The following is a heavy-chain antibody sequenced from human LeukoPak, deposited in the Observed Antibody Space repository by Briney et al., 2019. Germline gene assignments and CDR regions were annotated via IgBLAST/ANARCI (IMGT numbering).Heavy chain of an antibody. V-gene: IGHV4-4*07. D-gene: IGHD1-14*01. Sequence: SETLSLTCTVSGGSISSYYWSWIRQPAGKGLEWIGRIYYSGSTYYNPSLKSRVTISVDTSKNQFSMKLSSVTAADTAVYYCARDRPNRLSLDYFEYWGQGTLVTVSS. CDR2: IYYSGST. J-gene: IGHJ4*02. CDR1: GGSISSYY. CDR3: ARDRPNRLSLDYFEY.